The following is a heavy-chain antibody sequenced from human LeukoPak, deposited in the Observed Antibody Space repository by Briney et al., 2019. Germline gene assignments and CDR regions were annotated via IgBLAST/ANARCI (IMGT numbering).Heavy chain of an antibody. Sequence: SETLSLTCTVSGGSISSGGYYWSWIRQHPGKGLERIGYIYYSGSTYYNPSLKSRVTISVDTSKNQFSLKLSSVTAADTAVYYCARTAGGRVGATTADYWGQGTLVTVSS. V-gene: IGHV4-31*03. J-gene: IGHJ4*02. CDR3: ARTAGGRVGATTADY. D-gene: IGHD1-26*01. CDR1: GGSISSGGYY. CDR2: IYYSGST.